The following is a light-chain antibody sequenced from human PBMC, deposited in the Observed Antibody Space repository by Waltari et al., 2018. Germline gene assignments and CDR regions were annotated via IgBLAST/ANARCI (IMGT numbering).Light chain of an antibody. J-gene: IGLJ3*02. Sequence: QLVLTQSPSASASLGASVKLTCTLSSGHSSNVIAWLQQQPEKGPRYLMKVHRYGSHSKGDEIPDRFSGSSSGTERYLTISSLQSEDEADYYCQTGGHGTWVFGGGTKLTVL. CDR1: SGHSSNV. CDR2: VHRYGSH. V-gene: IGLV4-69*01. CDR3: QTGGHGTWV.